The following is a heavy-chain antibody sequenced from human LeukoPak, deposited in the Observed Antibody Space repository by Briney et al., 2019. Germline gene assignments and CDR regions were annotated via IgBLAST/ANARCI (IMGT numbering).Heavy chain of an antibody. J-gene: IGHJ2*01. CDR3: ARSALAVATIHWYFDL. V-gene: IGHV3-48*01. CDR2: IHSTGSTK. CDR1: GFTFSSYD. D-gene: IGHD5-12*01. Sequence: PGGSLRLSCAASGFTFSSYDMNWVRQAPGKGLEWVSFIHSTGSTKYYADSVKGRFTISRDNAKNSLYLQMNSLRAEDTAVYYCARSALAVATIHWYFDLWGRGTLVTVSS.